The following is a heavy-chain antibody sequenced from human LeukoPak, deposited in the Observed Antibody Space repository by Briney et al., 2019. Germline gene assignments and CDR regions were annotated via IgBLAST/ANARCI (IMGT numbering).Heavy chain of an antibody. CDR2: IKQDGSEK. J-gene: IGHJ4*02. D-gene: IGHD4-23*01. CDR3: ARDLTLHYGGNTFDY. CDR1: GFTFSSYW. V-gene: IGHV3-7*03. Sequence: GGSLRLSCAASGFTFSSYWMSWVRQAPGKGLEWVANIKQDGSEKYYVDSVKGRFTISRDNARNSLYLQMNSLRAEDTAVYYCARDLTLHYGGNTFDYWGQGTLVTVSS.